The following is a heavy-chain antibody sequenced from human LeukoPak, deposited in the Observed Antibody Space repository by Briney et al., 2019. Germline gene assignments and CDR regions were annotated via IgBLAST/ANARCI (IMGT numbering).Heavy chain of an antibody. CDR3: AREPRSPGGRGRPFDF. Sequence: SETLSLTCTVSGGSISSYFWSWIRQPPGKGLEWIGYIYYSGTTNYNPSLKSRVTISVDTSKNQFSLRLSSVTAADTAVYYCAREPRSPGGRGRPFDFWGQGTLVTLSS. D-gene: IGHD2-15*01. CDR2: IYYSGTT. V-gene: IGHV4-59*01. J-gene: IGHJ4*02. CDR1: GGSISSYF.